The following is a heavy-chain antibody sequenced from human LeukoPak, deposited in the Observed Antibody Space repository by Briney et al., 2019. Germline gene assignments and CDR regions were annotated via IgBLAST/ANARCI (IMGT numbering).Heavy chain of an antibody. CDR1: GGTFSSYA. V-gene: IGHV1-69*05. CDR2: IIPIFGTA. D-gene: IGHD3-9*01. CDR3: ARTASRYFDWLSSDYYYMDV. J-gene: IGHJ6*03. Sequence: SVKVSCKASGGTFSSYAISWVRQAAGQGLEWMGGIIPIFGTANYAQKFQGRVTITTDEPTSTAYMELSSLRSEDTAVYYCARTASRYFDWLSSDYYYMDVWGKGTTVTVSS.